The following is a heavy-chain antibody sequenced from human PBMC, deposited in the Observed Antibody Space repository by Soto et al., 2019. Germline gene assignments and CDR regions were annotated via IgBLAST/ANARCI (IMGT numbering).Heavy chain of an antibody. D-gene: IGHD2-21*01. CDR3: ARGLGYSYYDYYYVVV. CDR1: GYTFTSYD. J-gene: IGHJ6*03. V-gene: IGHV1-8*01. Sequence: ASVKVSCKASGYTFTSYDINWVRQATGQGLEWMGWMNPNSGNTGYAQKFQGRVTMTRNTSISTAYMELSSLRSEDTAVYYCARGLGYSYYDYYYVVVCCIGTTVTVSS. CDR2: MNPNSGNT.